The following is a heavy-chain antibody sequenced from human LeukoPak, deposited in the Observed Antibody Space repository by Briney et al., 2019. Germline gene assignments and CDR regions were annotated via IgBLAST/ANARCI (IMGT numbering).Heavy chain of an antibody. D-gene: IGHD6-13*01. J-gene: IGHJ4*02. CDR1: GGTFSSYA. CDR2: IIPIFGTA. Sequence: SVKVSCKASGGTFSSYAISWVRQAPGQGLEWMGGIIPIFGTANYAQKFQGRVTITADESTSTAYVELSSLRSEDTAVYYCARVTTLLAAAGVDYWGQGTLVTVSS. V-gene: IGHV1-69*01. CDR3: ARVTTLLAAAGVDY.